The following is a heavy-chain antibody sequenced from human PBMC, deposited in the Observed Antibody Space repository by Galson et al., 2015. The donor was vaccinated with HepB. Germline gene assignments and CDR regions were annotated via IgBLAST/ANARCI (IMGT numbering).Heavy chain of an antibody. J-gene: IGHJ4*02. CDR2: IYYSGST. V-gene: IGHV4-59*01. Sequence: ETLSLTCTVSGGSISSYYWSWIRQPPGKGLEWIGYIYYSGSTNYNPSLKSRVTISVDTSKNQFSLKLSSVTAADTAVYYCARGVRGVIIDYWGQGTLVTVSS. D-gene: IGHD3-10*02. CDR1: GGSISSYY. CDR3: ARGVRGVIIDY.